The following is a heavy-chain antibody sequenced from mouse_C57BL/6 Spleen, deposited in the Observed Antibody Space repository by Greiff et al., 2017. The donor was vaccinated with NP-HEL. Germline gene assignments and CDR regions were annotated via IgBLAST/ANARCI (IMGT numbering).Heavy chain of an antibody. V-gene: IGHV5-12*01. D-gene: IGHD2-2*01. CDR3: AGWLPFAY. J-gene: IGHJ3*01. Sequence: DVHLVESGGGLVQPGGSLKLSCAASGFTFSDYYMYWVRQTPEQRLEWVAYISNGGGSTYYPDTVKGRVTLSRDNAKNTLYLQMSRLKSEDTAMYYCAGWLPFAYWGQGTLVTVSA. CDR2: ISNGGGST. CDR1: GFTFSDYY.